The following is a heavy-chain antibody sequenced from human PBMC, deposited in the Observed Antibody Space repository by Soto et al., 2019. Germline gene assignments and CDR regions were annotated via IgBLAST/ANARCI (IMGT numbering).Heavy chain of an antibody. CDR3: ARVPPSPLLVFRYRHYYFDY. CDR1: GYTFTNYG. V-gene: IGHV1-18*01. J-gene: IGHJ4*02. D-gene: IGHD3-9*01. CDR2: ISAYNGNT. Sequence: ASVKVSCKASGYTFTNYGISWVRQAPGQGLERMGWISAYNGNTNYAQKLQGRVTMTTDTSTSTDYMELKSLRSDDTAVYYCARVPPSPLLVFRYRHYYFDYWSQGTLVTVSS.